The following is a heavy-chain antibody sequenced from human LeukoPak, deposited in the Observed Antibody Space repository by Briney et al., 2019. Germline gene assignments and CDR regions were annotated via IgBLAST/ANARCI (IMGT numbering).Heavy chain of an antibody. CDR1: GYSFTSYW. V-gene: IGHV5-51*01. D-gene: IGHD2-2*01. J-gene: IGHJ3*02. CDR3: ARIGYCSSTSCFIGDAFDI. CDR2: IYPGDSDT. Sequence: GESLKISCKGSGYSFTSYWIGRVRQMPGKGLEWMGIIYPGDSDTRYSPSFQGQVTISADKSISTAYLQWSSLKASDTAMYYCARIGYCSSTSCFIGDAFDIWGQGTMVTVSS.